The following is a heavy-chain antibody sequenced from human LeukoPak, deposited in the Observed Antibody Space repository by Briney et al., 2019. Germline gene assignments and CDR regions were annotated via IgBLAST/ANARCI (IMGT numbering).Heavy chain of an antibody. CDR2: ISHDVSHK. D-gene: IGHD2-2*01. CDR3: AKAGNYALNYFDS. J-gene: IGHJ4*02. CDR1: GFTFSTYA. V-gene: IGHV3-30*18. Sequence: GGSLRLSCAASGFTFSTYAIHWVRQAPGKGLEWVAIISHDVSHKYYTDSVKGRFTISRDNSKNTLYLQMNNLRAEDTAVYYCAKAGNYALNYFDSWGQGTLVTVSS.